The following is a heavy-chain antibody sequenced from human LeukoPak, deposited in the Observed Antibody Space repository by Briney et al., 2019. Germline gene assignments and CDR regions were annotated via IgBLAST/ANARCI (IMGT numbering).Heavy chain of an antibody. CDR3: ARDCCASGSLDY. D-gene: IGHD3-10*01. CDR2: INQDGTVE. V-gene: IGHV3-7*04. CDR1: GFTISNYW. Sequence: GGSLRLSCAASGFTISNYWMNWVRQAPGEGLEWVANINQDGTVEHYVDSVKGRFTISRDNAKNSPYLQMNTLRAEDTAVYYCARDCCASGSLDYWGQGALVTVSS. J-gene: IGHJ4*02.